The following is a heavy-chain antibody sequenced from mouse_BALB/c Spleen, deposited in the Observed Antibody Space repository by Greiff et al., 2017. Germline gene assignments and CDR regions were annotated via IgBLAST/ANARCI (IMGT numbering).Heavy chain of an antibody. CDR2: ISSGSSTI. V-gene: IGHV5-17*02. J-gene: IGHJ4*01. D-gene: IGHD2-10*02. CDR1: GFTFSSFG. Sequence: EVKLMESGGGLVQPGGSRKLSCAASGFTFSSFGMHWVRQAPEKGLEWVAYISSGSSTIYYADTVKGRFTISRDNPKNTLFLQMTSLRSEDTAMYYCARLGYGNYNAMDYWGQGTSVTVSS. CDR3: ARLGYGNYNAMDY.